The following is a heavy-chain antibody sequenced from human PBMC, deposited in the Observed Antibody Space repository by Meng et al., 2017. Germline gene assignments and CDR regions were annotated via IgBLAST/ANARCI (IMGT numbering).Heavy chain of an antibody. CDR1: GYTFTSYD. J-gene: IGHJ6*02. CDR2: MNPNSGNT. D-gene: IGHD3-22*01. Sequence: ASVKVSCKASGYTFTSYDINWVRQATGQGLEWMGWMNPNSGNTGYAQKFQGRVTITRNTSISTAYMELSSLRSEDTAVYYCAREPRRYYDSSGYYYYYCGMDVWGQGTTVTVSS. V-gene: IGHV1-8*03. CDR3: AREPRRYYDSSGYYYYYCGMDV.